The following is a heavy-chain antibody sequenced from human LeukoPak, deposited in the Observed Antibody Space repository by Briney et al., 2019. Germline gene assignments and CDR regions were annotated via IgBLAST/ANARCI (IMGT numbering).Heavy chain of an antibody. V-gene: IGHV3-73*01. J-gene: IGHJ5*02. CDR1: GFTLSGSA. CDR2: IDKKDKGYATAT. Sequence: VQRGGSLKLSCAASGFTLSGSAIHWVRQSSGKGLEGVGHIDKKDKGYATATAYAASVKGRFTISRDDSNNTAYLQMKSLKTEDTALYYCTRDSGTYNWFDAWGQGTLVTVSS. CDR3: TRDSGTYNWFDA. D-gene: IGHD1-26*01.